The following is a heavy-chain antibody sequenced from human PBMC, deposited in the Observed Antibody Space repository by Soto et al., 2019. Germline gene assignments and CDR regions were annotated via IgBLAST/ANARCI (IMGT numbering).Heavy chain of an antibody. V-gene: IGHV1-18*01. CDR1: GYTFTSYG. CDR3: ARDLGEDDYIWGSYRPFDY. CDR2: ISAYNGNT. Sequence: ASVKVSCKASGYTFTSYGISCVRQAPGQGLEWMGWISAYNGNTNYAQKLQGRVTMTTDTSTSTAYMELRSLRSDDTAVYYCARDLGEDDYIWGSYRPFDYWGQGTLVTVSS. J-gene: IGHJ4*02. D-gene: IGHD3-16*02.